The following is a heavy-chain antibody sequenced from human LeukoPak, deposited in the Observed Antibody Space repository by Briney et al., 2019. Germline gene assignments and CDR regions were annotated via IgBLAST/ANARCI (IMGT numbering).Heavy chain of an antibody. Sequence: ASVKVSCKASGYTLTSYGISWVRQAPGQGDEWMGVINPRGGRTTNAQKFQGRVTMTRDTSTSTVYMELSSLRSEDAAVYYCARLLYSSGHRGFGYWGQGTLVTVSS. CDR2: INPRGGRT. CDR1: GYTLTSYG. D-gene: IGHD3-22*01. J-gene: IGHJ4*02. V-gene: IGHV1-46*01. CDR3: ARLLYSSGHRGFGY.